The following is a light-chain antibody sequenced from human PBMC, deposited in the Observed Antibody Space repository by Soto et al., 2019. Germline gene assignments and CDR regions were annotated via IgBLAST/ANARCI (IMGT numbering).Light chain of an antibody. V-gene: IGKV2-28*01. Sequence: DIVMTQSPLSLPVTPGEPASISCRSSQSLLHSNGYIYLDWYLQKPGQSPQLLIYLGSNRASGVPHRLSGSRSGTDFTLKINRVEAEDVWVYCCLQALPSPPTFGPGTNVDV. CDR3: LQALPSPPT. CDR2: LGS. CDR1: QSLLHSNGYIY. J-gene: IGKJ3*01.